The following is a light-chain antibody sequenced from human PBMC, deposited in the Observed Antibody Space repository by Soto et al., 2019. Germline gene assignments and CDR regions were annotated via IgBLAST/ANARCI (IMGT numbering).Light chain of an antibody. CDR3: QQSYSTPRT. J-gene: IGKJ1*01. V-gene: IGKV1-39*01. Sequence: DIQMTQSPSSLSASVGDRVTITCRASQSISNYVNWYQQKPGKAPKFLIYGAYSLQSGVPSRFSGSGYGTDFTLTISSLQPEDFATYYCQQSYSTPRTFGQGSKVKI. CDR2: GAY. CDR1: QSISNY.